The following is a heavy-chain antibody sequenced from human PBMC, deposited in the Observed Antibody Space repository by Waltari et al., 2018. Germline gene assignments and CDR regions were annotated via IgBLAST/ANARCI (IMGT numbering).Heavy chain of an antibody. CDR1: VFSFTTYW. CDR3: VRSGFLDC. Sequence: EVQLVESGGGLVQPGGSLRLSCAASVFSFTTYWMNWARQDPGKGLVWVSRINPDGTTTAYADSVKGRFTISRDNSKNTLYLQMNSLSAEDTAVYYCVRSGFLDCWGQGTLVTVSS. J-gene: IGHJ4*02. CDR2: INPDGTTT. V-gene: IGHV3-74*01. D-gene: IGHD1-26*01.